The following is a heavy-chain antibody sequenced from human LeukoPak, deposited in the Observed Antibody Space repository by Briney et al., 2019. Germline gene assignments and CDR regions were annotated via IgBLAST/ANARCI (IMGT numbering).Heavy chain of an antibody. CDR3: ARVNYYDSSGPTGDFDY. Sequence: GGSLRLSCAASGFTFSSYAMHWVRQAPGKGLEWVAVISYDGSNKYYADSVKGRFTISRDNSKNTLYLQMNSLRAEDTAVYYCARVNYYDSSGPTGDFDYWGQGTLVTVSS. D-gene: IGHD3-22*01. J-gene: IGHJ4*02. CDR2: ISYDGSNK. V-gene: IGHV3-30*04. CDR1: GFTFSSYA.